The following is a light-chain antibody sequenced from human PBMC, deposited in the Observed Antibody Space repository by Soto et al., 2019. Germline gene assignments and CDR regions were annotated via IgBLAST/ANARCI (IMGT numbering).Light chain of an antibody. CDR2: YAS. CDR3: MQALQIPA. CDR1: QSLLQSTGANY. Sequence: DIVMTQSPLSLSVTPGEPASISCTSSQSLLQSTGANYLNWYLQKPGQSPQLLIYYASTRASGVPDRFSGSGSGTDFTQRISRVEAEDVGVYYCMQALQIPAFRRGTEVEIK. V-gene: IGKV2-28*01. J-gene: IGKJ1*01.